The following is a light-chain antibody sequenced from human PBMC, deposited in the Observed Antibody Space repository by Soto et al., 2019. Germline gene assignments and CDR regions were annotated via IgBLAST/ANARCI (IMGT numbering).Light chain of an antibody. CDR3: QQYRDLPQT. V-gene: IGKV3-20*01. CDR2: NSS. Sequence: EIVLTQSPGTLSLSPGERATLSCRASETVRNNYLAWYQQKPGQAPRLLIYNSSTRPAGIPDRFSGSGSGTDFTLTISRLEPEDFALYFCQQYRDLPQTFGQGTRVGIK. CDR1: ETVRNNY. J-gene: IGKJ1*01.